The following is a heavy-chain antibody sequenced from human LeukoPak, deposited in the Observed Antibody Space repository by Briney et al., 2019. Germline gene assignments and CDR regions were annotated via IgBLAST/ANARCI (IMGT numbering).Heavy chain of an antibody. D-gene: IGHD2-2*01. CDR2: IIPILGIA. V-gene: IGHV1-69*04. CDR1: GGTFSSYT. CDR3: ARDSVLVPAATFDY. Sequence: GSSVKVSCKASGGTFSSYTSSWVRQAPGQGLEWMGRIIPILGIANYAQKFQGRVTITADKSTSTAYMELSSLRSEDTAVYYCARDSVLVPAATFDYWGQGTLVTVSS. J-gene: IGHJ4*02.